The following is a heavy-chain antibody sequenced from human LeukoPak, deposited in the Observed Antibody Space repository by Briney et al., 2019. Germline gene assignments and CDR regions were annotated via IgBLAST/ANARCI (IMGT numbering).Heavy chain of an antibody. CDR2: MNPNSGNT. J-gene: IGHJ6*02. CDR1: GYTFTSYD. Sequence: GASVKVSCKASGYTFTSYDINWVRQATGQGLEWMGWMNPNSGNTGYAQKFQGRVTMTRNTSISTAYMELSSLRSEDTAVYYCASGCSSGWYYYYGMDVWGQGTTVTVSS. CDR3: ASGCSSGWYYYYGMDV. D-gene: IGHD6-19*01. V-gene: IGHV1-8*01.